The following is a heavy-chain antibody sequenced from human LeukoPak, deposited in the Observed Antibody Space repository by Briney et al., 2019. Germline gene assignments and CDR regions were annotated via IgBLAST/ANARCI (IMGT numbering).Heavy chain of an antibody. CDR1: GFTVSSDY. D-gene: IGHD4-23*01. V-gene: IGHV3-66*01. J-gene: IGHJ6*02. Sequence: GGSLRLSCAASGFTVSSDYMSWVRQAPGKGLEWVSVIYSGGSTYYADSVKGRFTISRDNSKNTLYLQMNSLRAEDTAVYYCARSPTPPYYYGMDVWGQGTTVTVSS. CDR2: IYSGGST. CDR3: ARSPTPPYYYGMDV.